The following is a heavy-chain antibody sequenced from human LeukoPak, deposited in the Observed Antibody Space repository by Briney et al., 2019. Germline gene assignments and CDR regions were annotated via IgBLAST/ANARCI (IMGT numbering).Heavy chain of an antibody. D-gene: IGHD3-22*01. J-gene: IGHJ4*02. Sequence: SETLSLTCTVSGGSISSGSYYWSWIRQPAGKGLEWIGRIYTSGSTNYNPSLKSRVTISVDTSKNQFSLKLSSVTTADTAVYYCARRSYDSSGYYFYFDYWGQGTLVTVSS. CDR3: ARRSYDSSGYYFYFDY. V-gene: IGHV4-61*02. CDR2: IYTSGST. CDR1: GGSISSGSYY.